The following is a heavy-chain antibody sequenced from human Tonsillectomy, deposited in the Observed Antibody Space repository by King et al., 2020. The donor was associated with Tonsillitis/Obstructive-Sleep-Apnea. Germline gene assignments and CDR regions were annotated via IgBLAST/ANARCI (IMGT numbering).Heavy chain of an antibody. J-gene: IGHJ3*02. CDR3: TTECGGGSCDYTFDN. V-gene: IGHV3-15*01. D-gene: IGHD2-15*01. CDR2: IKKKSDGRTT. CDR1: GFTFSNAW. Sequence: VQLVESGGGVVKPGGSLRLSCAASGFTFSNAWMSWVRQAPGKGLEWVGRIKKKSDGRTTDYAAPVKGRFTISRDDSTNTLYLQLSSLKTEDTAVYYCTTECGGGSCDYTFDNWGQGTMVTVSS.